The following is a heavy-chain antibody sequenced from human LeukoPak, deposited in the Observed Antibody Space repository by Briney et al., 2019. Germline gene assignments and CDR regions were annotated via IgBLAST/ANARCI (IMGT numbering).Heavy chain of an antibody. V-gene: IGHV4-59*01. D-gene: IGHD2-2*01. CDR3: ARDMVGYCSSTSCYEFDP. CDR2: IYYSGST. CDR1: GGSISSYY. J-gene: IGHJ5*02. Sequence: PSETLSLTCTVSGGSISSYYWSWIRQPPGKGLEWIGYIYYSGSTNYDPSLKSRVTISVDTSKNQFSLKLSSVTAADTAVYYCARDMVGYCSSTSCYEFDPWGQGTLVTVSS.